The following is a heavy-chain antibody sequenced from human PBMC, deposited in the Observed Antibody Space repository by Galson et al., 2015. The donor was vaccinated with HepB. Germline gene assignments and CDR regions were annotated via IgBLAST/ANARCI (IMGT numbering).Heavy chain of an antibody. CDR3: AHGRDYYDSSGYYYS. J-gene: IGHJ4*02. D-gene: IGHD3-22*01. V-gene: IGHV3-30*03. CDR2: ISYDGSNK. Sequence: SLRLSCAASGFTFSSHGMHWVRQAPGKGLEWVAVISYDGSNKYYADSVKGRFTISRDNSKNTLYLQMNSLRAEDTAVYYCAHGRDYYDSSGYYYSWGQGTLVTVSS. CDR1: GFTFSSHG.